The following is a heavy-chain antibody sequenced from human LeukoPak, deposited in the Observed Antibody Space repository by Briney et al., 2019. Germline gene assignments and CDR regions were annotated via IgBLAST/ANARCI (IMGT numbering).Heavy chain of an antibody. J-gene: IGHJ4*02. Sequence: SETPSLTCTVSGYSISSGYYWGWIRQPPGKGLEWIGSIYHSGNTYYIPSLKSRVTISVDTSKNQFSLKLSSATAADTAVYYCARNTLKAFDCWGQGTLVTVSS. CDR1: GYSISSGYY. D-gene: IGHD5-18*01. CDR3: ARNTLKAFDC. V-gene: IGHV4-38-2*02. CDR2: IYHSGNT.